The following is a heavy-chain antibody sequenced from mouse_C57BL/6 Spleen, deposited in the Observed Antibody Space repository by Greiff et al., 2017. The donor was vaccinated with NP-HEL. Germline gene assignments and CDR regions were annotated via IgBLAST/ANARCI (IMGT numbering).Heavy chain of an antibody. V-gene: IGHV1-53*01. CDR3: AFYGYDVGFAY. CDR2: INPSNGGT. Sequence: VKQRPGQGLEWIGNINPSNGGTNYNEKFKSKATLTVDKSSSTAYMQLSSLTSEDSAVYYCAFYGYDVGFAYWGQGTLVTVSA. D-gene: IGHD2-2*01. J-gene: IGHJ3*01.